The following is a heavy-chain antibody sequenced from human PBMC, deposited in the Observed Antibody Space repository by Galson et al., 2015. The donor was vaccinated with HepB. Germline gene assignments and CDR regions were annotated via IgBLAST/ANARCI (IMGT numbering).Heavy chain of an antibody. D-gene: IGHD7-27*01. CDR3: ARHITGDRKLDL. CDR2: IWPGDSDT. Sequence: QSGAEVTEPGESLKISCQGSGYTFTNYWIGWVRQMPGKGLEWMGIIWPGDSDTRYSPSFQGQVTISADKSISTTYLQWSSLTASDTAMYCCARHITGDRKLDLWGQGTLVTVSS. CDR1: GYTFTNYW. J-gene: IGHJ5*02. V-gene: IGHV5-51*01.